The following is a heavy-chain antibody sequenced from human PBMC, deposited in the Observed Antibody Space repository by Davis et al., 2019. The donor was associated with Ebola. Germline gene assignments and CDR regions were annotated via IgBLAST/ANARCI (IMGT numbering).Heavy chain of an antibody. CDR3: ARRADY. CDR1: GFTFGDYF. Sequence: GESLKISCAGSGFTFGDYFMSWIRQAPGKGLEWVGFIRSKAYGGTTEYAASVKGRFTISRDNAKNSLYLQMNSLRAEDTAVYYCARRADYWGQGTLVTVSS. CDR2: IRSKAYGGTT. V-gene: IGHV3-71*01. J-gene: IGHJ4*02.